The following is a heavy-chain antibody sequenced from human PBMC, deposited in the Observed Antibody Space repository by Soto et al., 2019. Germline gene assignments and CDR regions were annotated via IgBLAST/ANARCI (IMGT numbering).Heavy chain of an antibody. V-gene: IGHV3-30*18. Sequence: GGSLRLSCAASGFTFSSYGMHWVRQAPGKGLEWVAVISYDGSNKYYADSVKGRFTISRDNSKNTLYLQMNSLRAEDTAVYYCAKDGLYCISTSCYRATDYWGQGTLVTVSS. CDR3: AKDGLYCISTSCYRATDY. D-gene: IGHD2-2*02. J-gene: IGHJ4*02. CDR1: GFTFSSYG. CDR2: ISYDGSNK.